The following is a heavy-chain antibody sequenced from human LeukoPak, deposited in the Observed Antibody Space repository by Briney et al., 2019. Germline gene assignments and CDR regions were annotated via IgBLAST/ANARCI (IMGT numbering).Heavy chain of an antibody. Sequence: NPSETLSLTCTVSGDSISSGGYCWAWIRQHPGKGLEWIGYVYHSGSTYYNPSLMSRISISADTSKNRFSLKLSSVTAADTAVYYCAREHLFQYGMDVWGQGTTVTVSS. J-gene: IGHJ6*02. CDR3: AREHLFQYGMDV. CDR1: GDSISSGGYC. D-gene: IGHD2-21*01. V-gene: IGHV4-31*03. CDR2: VYHSGST.